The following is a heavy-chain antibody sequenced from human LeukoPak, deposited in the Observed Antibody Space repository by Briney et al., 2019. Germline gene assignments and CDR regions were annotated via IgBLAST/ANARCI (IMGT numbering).Heavy chain of an antibody. J-gene: IGHJ6*04. CDR2: ITGSAGAT. D-gene: IGHD5-24*01. V-gene: IGHV3-23*01. CDR1: GLTFSSFA. Sequence: PGGSLRLSCAVSGLTFSSFAMSWVRQAPGKGLEWVSAITGSAGATWYADAVKGRFTISRDNSKNTMYLQMNSLGAEDTALYYCAKMKGATEYYYYAMDVWGKGTMVSVSS. CDR3: AKMKGATEYYYYAMDV.